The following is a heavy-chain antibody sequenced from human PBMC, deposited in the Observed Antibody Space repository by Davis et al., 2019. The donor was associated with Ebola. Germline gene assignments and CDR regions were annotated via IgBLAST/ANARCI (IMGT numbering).Heavy chain of an antibody. CDR3: ARGRHSSGWYGVDY. V-gene: IGHV3-30-3*01. D-gene: IGHD6-19*01. Sequence: PGGSLTLSCAASGFTSSSYAMHWVRQAPGQGLEWVAVISYDGSNKYYADSVKGRFTISRDNSKNTLYLQMNSLRAEDTAVYYGARGRHSSGWYGVDYWGQGTLVTVSS. CDR1: GFTSSSYA. J-gene: IGHJ4*02. CDR2: ISYDGSNK.